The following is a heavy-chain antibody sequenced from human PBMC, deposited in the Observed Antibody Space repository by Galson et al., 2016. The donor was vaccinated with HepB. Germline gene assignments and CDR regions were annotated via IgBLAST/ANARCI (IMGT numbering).Heavy chain of an antibody. V-gene: IGHV3-53*01. D-gene: IGHD6-19*01. CDR1: GFTVSNYY. CDR3: VKHSRAWYVDRRASFDS. Sequence: SLRLSCAASGFTVSNYYMSWVRQAPGKGLEWVSLIYAGGGTSYADSVKGRFTISRDNSKNTLYLQMNSLRAEDTAVYYCVKHSRAWYVDRRASFDSWGQGTLVTVSS. CDR2: IYAGGGT. J-gene: IGHJ4*02.